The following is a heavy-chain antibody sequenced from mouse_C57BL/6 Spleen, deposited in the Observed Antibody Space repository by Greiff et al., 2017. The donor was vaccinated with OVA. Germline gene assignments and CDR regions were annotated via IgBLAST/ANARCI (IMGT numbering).Heavy chain of an antibody. CDR3: TRIYYYGSSPYYYAMDY. V-gene: IGHV6-3*01. Sequence: EVKVEESGGGLVQPGGSMKLSCVASGFTFSNYWMNWVRQSPEKGLEWVAQIRLKSDNYATHYAESVKGRFTISRDDSKSSVYLQMNNLRAEDTGIYYCTRIYYYGSSPYYYAMDYWGQGTSVTVSS. CDR2: IRLKSDNYAT. CDR1: GFTFSNYW. J-gene: IGHJ4*01. D-gene: IGHD1-1*01.